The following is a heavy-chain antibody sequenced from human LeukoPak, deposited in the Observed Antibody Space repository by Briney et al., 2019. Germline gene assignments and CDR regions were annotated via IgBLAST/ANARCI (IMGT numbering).Heavy chain of an antibody. D-gene: IGHD4-17*01. V-gene: IGHV3-23*01. CDR1: GFTFGTYA. CDR2: ISGSGAST. Sequence: GGSLRLSCAASGFTFGTYAIDWVRQAPGKGLEWVSAISGSGASTYYADSVKGRFTISRDNSKNTLYLQMNSLRAQDTAVYYCAKARTVTMWWSFDLWGRGTLVTVSS. J-gene: IGHJ2*01. CDR3: AKARTVTMWWSFDL.